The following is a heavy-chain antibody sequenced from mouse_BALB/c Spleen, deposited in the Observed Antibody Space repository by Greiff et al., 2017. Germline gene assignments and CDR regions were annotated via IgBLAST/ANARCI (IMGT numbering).Heavy chain of an antibody. D-gene: IGHD1-1*01. J-gene: IGHJ3*01. CDR2: IWGDGST. CDR1: GFSLTGYG. CDR3: AREENYYGSSTFAY. Sequence: VKLMESGPGLVAPSQSLSITCTVSGFSLTGYGVNWVRQPPGKGLEWLGMIWGDGSTDYNSALKSRLSISKDNSKSQVFLKMNSLQTDDTARYYCAREENYYGSSTFAYWGQGTLVTVSA. V-gene: IGHV2-6-7*01.